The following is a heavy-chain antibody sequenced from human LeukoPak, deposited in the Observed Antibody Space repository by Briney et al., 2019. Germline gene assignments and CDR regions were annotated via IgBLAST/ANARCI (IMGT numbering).Heavy chain of an antibody. CDR2: ISAYNGNT. J-gene: IGHJ3*02. CDR1: GYSFTNYG. CDR3: ARAPLGSTSHAFDI. D-gene: IGHD2-2*01. V-gene: IGHV1-18*01. Sequence: ASVTVSCKASGYSFTNYGISWVRQAPGQGLEWMGWISAYNGNTNYAQKLQGRVTMTTDTSTSTAYMELRSLRSDDTAVYYCARAPLGSTSHAFDIWGQGTMDTVSS.